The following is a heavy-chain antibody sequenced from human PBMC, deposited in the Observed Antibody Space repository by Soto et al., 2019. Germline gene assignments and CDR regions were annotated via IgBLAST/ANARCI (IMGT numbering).Heavy chain of an antibody. Sequence: QVRLQQWGAGLLKPSETLSLTCAVFGGSFSDHYWSWIRQPPGKGLEWIGEISHSRNTYYNPSLKNRVTRSVDTSKNQFSLKLSSVSAADTAVYYCAGGRDYAWTLGGQGTQVTVSS. CDR1: GGSFSDHY. V-gene: IGHV4-34*01. CDR3: AGGRDYAWTL. D-gene: IGHD3-16*01. J-gene: IGHJ4*02. CDR2: ISHSRNT.